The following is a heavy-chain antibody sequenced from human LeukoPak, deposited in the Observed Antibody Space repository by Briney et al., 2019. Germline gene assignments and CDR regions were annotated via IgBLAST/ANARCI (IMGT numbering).Heavy chain of an antibody. D-gene: IGHD3-22*01. CDR3: TGYYDSRGHQLDY. Sequence: GGSLRLSCTASGFTFSNAWMFWVRQAPGKGLEWVGRSKSNADGGTTDHDAPVKGRFTISRDDSKSTLYLQMNSLKTEDTAVYYCTGYYDSRGHQLDYWGQGALVTVSS. CDR2: SKSNADGGTT. J-gene: IGHJ4*02. CDR1: GFTFSNAW. V-gene: IGHV3-15*05.